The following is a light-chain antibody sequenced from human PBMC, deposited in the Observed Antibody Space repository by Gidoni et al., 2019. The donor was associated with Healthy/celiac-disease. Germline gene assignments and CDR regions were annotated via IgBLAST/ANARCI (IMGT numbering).Light chain of an antibody. CDR2: WAS. CDR1: QSVLYSSNNKNY. Sequence: DIVITQSPDSLAVPLGESATINCKSSQSVLYSSNNKNYLAWYQQKPGQPPKLLIYWASTRESGVPDRFSGSGSGTDFTLTISRLQAEDVAVYYCQQCYSTPFTFGPGTKVDIK. CDR3: QQCYSTPFT. J-gene: IGKJ3*01. V-gene: IGKV4-1*01.